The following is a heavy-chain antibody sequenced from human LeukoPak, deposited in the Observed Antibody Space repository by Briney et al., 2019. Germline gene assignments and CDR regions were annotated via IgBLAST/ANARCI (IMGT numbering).Heavy chain of an antibody. J-gene: IGHJ4*02. D-gene: IGHD3-10*01. CDR3: ARDPTYYYGSGGYVGGYFDY. CDR1: GFSFISYG. CDR2: ISDDGRSK. V-gene: IGHV3-30*03. Sequence: GGSLRLSCAASGFSFISYGMYWVRQAPGKGLEWVGVISDDGRSKDYADSVKGRFTISRDNSKDTLYLQMNSLRDEDMAVYYCARDPTYYYGSGGYVGGYFDYWGQGTLVTVSS.